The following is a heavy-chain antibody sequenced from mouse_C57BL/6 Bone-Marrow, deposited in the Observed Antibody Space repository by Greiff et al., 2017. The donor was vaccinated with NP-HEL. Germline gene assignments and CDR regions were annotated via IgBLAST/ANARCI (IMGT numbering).Heavy chain of an antibody. V-gene: IGHV1-74*01. CDR2: IHPSDSDT. D-gene: IGHD2-2*01. CDR3: APWLRKGGGY. J-gene: IGHJ2*01. Sequence: QVHVKQPGAELVKPGASVKVSCKASGYTFTSYWMHWVKQRPGQGLEWIGRIHPSDSDTNYNQKFKGKATLTVDKSSSTAYMQLSSLTSEDSAVYYCAPWLRKGGGYWGQGTTLTVSS. CDR1: GYTFTSYW.